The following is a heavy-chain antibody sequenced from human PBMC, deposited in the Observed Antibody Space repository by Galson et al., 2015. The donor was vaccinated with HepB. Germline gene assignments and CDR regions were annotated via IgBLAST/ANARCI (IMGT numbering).Heavy chain of an antibody. Sequence: SLRLSCAASGFTFSTYWMHWVRQVPGKGLVWVSRINADGSYKTDADSVKGRFTISRDNAKNSLYLQMNSLRAEDTAVYYCARDYTLGASVYYFDYWGQGTLVTVSS. CDR2: INADGSYK. J-gene: IGHJ4*02. D-gene: IGHD2/OR15-2a*01. CDR3: ARDYTLGASVYYFDY. CDR1: GFTFSTYW. V-gene: IGHV3-74*03.